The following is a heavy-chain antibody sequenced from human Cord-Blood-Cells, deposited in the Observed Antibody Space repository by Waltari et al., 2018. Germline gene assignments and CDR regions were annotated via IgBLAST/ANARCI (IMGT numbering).Heavy chain of an antibody. D-gene: IGHD3-3*01. V-gene: IGHV4-59*08. Sequence: QVQLQESGPGLVKPSETLSLTCTVSGGSISSYYWSWIRQPPGKGLEWIGYIYYSGGTNYNPSRKSRVTISVDTSKNQFSLKLSSVTAADTAVYYCARHEGSYDFWSGYDYWGQGTLVTVSS. CDR2: IYYSGGT. J-gene: IGHJ4*02. CDR1: GGSISSYY. CDR3: ARHEGSYDFWSGYDY.